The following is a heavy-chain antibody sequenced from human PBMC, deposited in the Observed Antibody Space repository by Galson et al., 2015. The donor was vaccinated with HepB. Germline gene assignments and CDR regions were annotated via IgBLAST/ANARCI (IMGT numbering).Heavy chain of an antibody. CDR1: GYTFNTYY. V-gene: IGHV1-46*02. Sequence: SVKVSCKASGYTFNTYYLHWVRQAPGQGLEWMGLINPNTGVTTYARHFRGRVTVTRDTSTSTVDMELSSLRPEDTAVYYCARDRIPFLDSPQNKGLDPWGQGTLVTVSS. J-gene: IGHJ5*02. CDR3: ARDRIPFLDSPQNKGLDP. CDR2: INPNTGVT. D-gene: IGHD3/OR15-3a*01.